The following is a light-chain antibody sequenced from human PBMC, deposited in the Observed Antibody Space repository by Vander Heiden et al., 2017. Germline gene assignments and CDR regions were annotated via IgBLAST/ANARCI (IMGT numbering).Light chain of an antibody. CDR3: QQYNSYPLT. CDR1: QSISSW. V-gene: IGKV1-5*03. CDR2: TAS. Sequence: DIQMTQSPSTLSASVGDRVTITCRASQSISSWLAWYQQKPGKAPKLLIYTASSLESGVPSRFSGRGSGTEFTLTISSLQPDNFATYYFQQYNSYPLTFGGGTKVEIK. J-gene: IGKJ4*01.